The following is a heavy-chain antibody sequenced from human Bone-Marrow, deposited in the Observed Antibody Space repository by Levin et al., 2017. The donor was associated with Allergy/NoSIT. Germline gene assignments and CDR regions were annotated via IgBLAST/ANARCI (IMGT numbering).Heavy chain of an antibody. V-gene: IGHV1-18*01. CDR2: INGHNGYT. CDR1: GYTFTAYG. CDR3: ARDPSARTVTPTLLS. D-gene: IGHD4-17*01. J-gene: IGHJ5*02. Sequence: GESLKISCKASGYTFTAYGISWVRQAPGQGLEWMGWINGHNGYTSYAQSLQDRVTMTTDTSSTTAYMELTSLTSDDTGMYYCARDPSARTVTPTLLSWGQGTLVTVSS.